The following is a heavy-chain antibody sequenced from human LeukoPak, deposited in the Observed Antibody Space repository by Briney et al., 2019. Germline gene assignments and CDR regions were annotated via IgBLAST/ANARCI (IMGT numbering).Heavy chain of an antibody. V-gene: IGHV4-39*07. Sequence: PSETLSLTCTVSGGSISSSSYYWGWIRQAPGKGLEWIGSICYSGSTYYNPSLKSRVSMSVDTSKNQFSLKLSSVTAADTAVFYCARENSGSYREFDYWGQGTLVTVSS. J-gene: IGHJ4*02. CDR3: ARENSGSYREFDY. D-gene: IGHD1-26*01. CDR2: ICYSGST. CDR1: GGSISSSSYY.